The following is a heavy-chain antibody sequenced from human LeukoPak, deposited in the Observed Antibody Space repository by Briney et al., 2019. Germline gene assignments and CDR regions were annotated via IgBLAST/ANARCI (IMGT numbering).Heavy chain of an antibody. D-gene: IGHD2-21*01. Sequence: SETLSLTCTVSGGSISSYYWSWIRQPPGKGLEWIGYIYYSGSTNYNPSLKSRVTTSVDTSKNQFSLKLSSVTAADTAVYYCARGGDTEFEAWGQGTLVTVSS. CDR3: ARGGDTEFEA. V-gene: IGHV4-59*01. J-gene: IGHJ5*02. CDR1: GGSISSYY. CDR2: IYYSGST.